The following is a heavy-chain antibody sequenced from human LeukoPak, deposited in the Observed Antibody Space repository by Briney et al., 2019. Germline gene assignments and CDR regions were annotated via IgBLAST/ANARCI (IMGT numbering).Heavy chain of an antibody. D-gene: IGHD3-10*01. CDR1: GYTFTGYY. CDR2: INPNSGGT. J-gene: IGHJ4*02. V-gene: IGHV1-2*02. CDR3: ARVYYYGSGSYYNLYYFDY. Sequence: GASVKVSCKASGYTFTGYYMHCVRQAPGQGLEWMGWINPNSGGTNYAQKFQGRVNMTRDTSISTAYMELSRLRSDDTAVYYCARVYYYGSGSYYNLYYFDYWGQGTLVTVSS.